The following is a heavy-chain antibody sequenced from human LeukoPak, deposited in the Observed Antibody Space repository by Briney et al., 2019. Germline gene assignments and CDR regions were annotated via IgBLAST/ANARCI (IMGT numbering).Heavy chain of an antibody. D-gene: IGHD3-22*01. CDR1: GFTFSSYA. J-gene: IGHJ4*02. Sequence: PGGSLRLSCAASGFTFSSYAMSWVRQAPGKGLEWVANIKQDGSEKYYVDSVKGRFTISRDNAKNSLYLQMNSLRAEDTAVYYCARGGGTYYYDSSGYYYYWGQGTLVTVSS. CDR2: IKQDGSEK. CDR3: ARGGGTYYYDSSGYYYY. V-gene: IGHV3-7*04.